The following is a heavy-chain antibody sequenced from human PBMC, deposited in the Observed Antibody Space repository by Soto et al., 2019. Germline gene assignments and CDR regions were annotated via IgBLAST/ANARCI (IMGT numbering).Heavy chain of an antibody. J-gene: IGHJ6*02. D-gene: IGHD2-21*01. V-gene: IGHV3-30*18. CDR1: GFTFGSHG. Sequence: QVQLVESGGGLVQPGGSLRLTCVASGFTFGSHGMHWVRQAPGKGLEWVAVISYDETNEYYVDSVKGRFTISRDNSKSTLYRQMNSLRPEDTAVYKCAKDLRTTISDYGMDVWGQGTTVTVS. CDR2: ISYDETNE. CDR3: AKDLRTTISDYGMDV.